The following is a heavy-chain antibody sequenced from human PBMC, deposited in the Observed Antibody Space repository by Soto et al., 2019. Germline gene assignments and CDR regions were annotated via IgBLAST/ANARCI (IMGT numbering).Heavy chain of an antibody. CDR3: DRDNPGIAVAGFDY. Sequence: SEILSLTCTGSGGSISTYYSGWIRRPAGKGLECIGRIYTSASTNSNPPLKSRVTMSVDTSKNYFSRKLSPVSAAATAVYYSDRDNPGIAVAGFDYWGQGTLVTVSS. J-gene: IGHJ4*02. V-gene: IGHV4-4*07. CDR2: IYTSAST. CDR1: GGSISTYY. D-gene: IGHD6-19*01.